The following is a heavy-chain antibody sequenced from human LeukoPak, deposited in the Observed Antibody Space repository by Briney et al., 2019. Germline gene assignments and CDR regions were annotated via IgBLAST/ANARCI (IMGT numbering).Heavy chain of an antibody. Sequence: GGSLRLSCAASGFTFSSYAMHWVRKAPGKGLEWVAVISYDGSNKYYADSVKGRFTISRDNSKNTLYLQMNSLRAEDTAVYYCAKDQATGGDYWGQGTLVTVSS. CDR1: GFTFSSYA. J-gene: IGHJ4*02. CDR2: ISYDGSNK. V-gene: IGHV3-30-3*01. CDR3: AKDQATGGDY. D-gene: IGHD5-24*01.